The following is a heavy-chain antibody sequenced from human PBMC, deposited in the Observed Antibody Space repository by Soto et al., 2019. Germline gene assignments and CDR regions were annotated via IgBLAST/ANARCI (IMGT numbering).Heavy chain of an antibody. D-gene: IGHD4-17*01. J-gene: IGHJ4*02. CDR1: GFTFSSYG. CDR3: ASARLPRQYGDSFDY. V-gene: IGHV3-33*01. CDR2: IWYDGSNK. Sequence: QVQLVESGGGVVQPGRSLRLSCAASGFTFSSYGMHWVRQAPGKGLEWVAVIWYDGSNKYYADSVKGRFTISRDNSKNTLYLQMNSLRAEDTAVYYCASARLPRQYGDSFDYWGQGTLVTVSS.